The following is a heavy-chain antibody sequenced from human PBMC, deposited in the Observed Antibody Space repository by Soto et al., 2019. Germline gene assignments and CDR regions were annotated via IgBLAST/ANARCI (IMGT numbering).Heavy chain of an antibody. J-gene: IGHJ6*02. Sequence: PGGSLRLSCEASGFKFGDYAMHWVRQAPGKGLEWVSGVSWNSEIVGYADSVKGRFTTSRDNAKNSLYLEMNSLRTEDTALYYCAKDRGPCSGNKCSSLYYYYGMDVWGQGTTVTVSS. CDR3: AKDRGPCSGNKCSSLYYYYGMDV. CDR1: GFKFGDYA. CDR2: VSWNSEIV. D-gene: IGHD2-15*01. V-gene: IGHV3-9*01.